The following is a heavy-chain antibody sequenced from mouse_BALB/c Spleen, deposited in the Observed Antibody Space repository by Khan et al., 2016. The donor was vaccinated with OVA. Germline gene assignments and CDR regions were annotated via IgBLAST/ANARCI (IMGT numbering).Heavy chain of an antibody. J-gene: IGHJ3*01. CDR1: GYKFTDYV. CDR3: ARSYDNDGAWFVY. Sequence: QVQLQQSGPELVKPGAPVKMSCKASGYKFTDYVISWVKQRTGQGLEWIGDIYPGSGTTYYNERFEGKATLTADKSSNTAYMQFRSLTSEDSAVYFCARSYDNDGAWFVYWGQGTLFTVSA. CDR2: IYPGSGTT. D-gene: IGHD2-4*01. V-gene: IGHV1-81*01.